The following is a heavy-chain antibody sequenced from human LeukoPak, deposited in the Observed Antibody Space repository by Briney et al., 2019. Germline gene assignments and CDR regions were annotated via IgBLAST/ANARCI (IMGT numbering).Heavy chain of an antibody. CDR1: GGSISSGGYY. Sequence: PSQTLSLTCTVSGGSISSGGYYWSWIRQPPGKGLEWIGYIYHSGSTYYNPSLKSRVTISVDRSKNQFSLKLSSVTAADTAVYYSARESIAAAGSPLTYWFDPWGQGTLVTVSS. CDR2: IYHSGST. CDR3: ARESIAAAGSPLTYWFDP. J-gene: IGHJ5*02. D-gene: IGHD6-13*01. V-gene: IGHV4-30-2*01.